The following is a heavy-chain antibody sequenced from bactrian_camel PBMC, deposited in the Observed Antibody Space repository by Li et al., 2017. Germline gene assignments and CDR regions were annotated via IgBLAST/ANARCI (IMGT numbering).Heavy chain of an antibody. D-gene: IGHD2*01. Sequence: VQLVESGGGSVQAGRSLTLSCTTSLSAYRRYCMAWFRQAPGKEREAVAHIYLGSATHYDDSVKGRFTISRDDNQRTIYLQMNSLEPEDTAIYYCAADLRWCRSGYFDPHGRVGYWGQGTQVTVS. V-gene: IGHV3S53*01. J-gene: IGHJ6*01. CDR2: IYLGSAT. CDR1: LSAYRRYC. CDR3: AADLRWCRSGYFDPHGRVGY.